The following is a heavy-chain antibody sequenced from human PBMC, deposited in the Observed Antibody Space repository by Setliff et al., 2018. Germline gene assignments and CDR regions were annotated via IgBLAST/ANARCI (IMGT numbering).Heavy chain of an antibody. CDR3: ARDLDYQYYYDSSGRDAFDI. CDR1: GYTFTLYY. Sequence: ASVKVSCKASGYTFTLYYLHWVRQAPGQGLEWMGRINANSGGTNYAQKFQGRVTMTRDTSTSTAYMELRSLRSDDTAVYYCARDLDYQYYYDSSGRDAFDIWGQGTMVTVSS. CDR2: INANSGGT. V-gene: IGHV1-2*06. J-gene: IGHJ3*02. D-gene: IGHD3-22*01.